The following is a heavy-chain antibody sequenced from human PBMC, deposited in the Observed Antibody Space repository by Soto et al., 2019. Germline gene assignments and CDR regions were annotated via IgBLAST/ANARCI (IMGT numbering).Heavy chain of an antibody. J-gene: IGHJ4*02. Sequence: GESLKISCKGSGYSFTSYWIGWVRQMPGKGLEWMGIIYPGDSDTRYSPSFQGQVTISADKSISTAYLQWSSLKASDTAMYYCARDYGDYSLRTYYLDYWGKGTLVTVSS. CDR2: IYPGDSDT. CDR1: GYSFTSYW. V-gene: IGHV5-51*01. D-gene: IGHD4-17*01. CDR3: ARDYGDYSLRTYYLDY.